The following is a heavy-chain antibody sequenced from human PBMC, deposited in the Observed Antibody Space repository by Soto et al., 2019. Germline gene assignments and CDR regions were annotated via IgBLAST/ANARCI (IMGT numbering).Heavy chain of an antibody. V-gene: IGHV4-39*01. J-gene: IGHJ4*02. CDR1: GGSISSSGYY. D-gene: IGHD3-10*01. Sequence: SETLSLTXNVSGGSISSSGYYWVWIRQPPGKRLEWIGSIYYSGTTYYNPSLGSRVTMSVDTSKSQFSLKLSSVTAADTSVYYRARSTGYHGSGSYCFDYWGQGTLVTVSS. CDR3: ARSTGYHGSGSYCFDY. CDR2: IYYSGTT.